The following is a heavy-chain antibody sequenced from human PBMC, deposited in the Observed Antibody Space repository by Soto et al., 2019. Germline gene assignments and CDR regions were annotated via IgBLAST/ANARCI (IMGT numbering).Heavy chain of an antibody. CDR1: GGSISSYY. CDR3: ARGVAAEMFDP. Sequence: SETLSLTCTVSGGSISSYYWSWIRQPPGEGLEWIGYIYYSGSTNYNPSLKSRVTISVDTSKNQFSLKLSSVTAADTAVYYCARGVAAEMFDPWGQGTLVTVSS. J-gene: IGHJ5*02. CDR2: IYYSGST. V-gene: IGHV4-59*01. D-gene: IGHD6-13*01.